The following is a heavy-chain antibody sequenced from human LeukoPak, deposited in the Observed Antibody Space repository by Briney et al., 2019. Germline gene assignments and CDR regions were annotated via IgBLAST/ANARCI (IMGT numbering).Heavy chain of an antibody. CDR2: IKQDGSEK. Sequence: GGPLRLSCAASGFTFSSYWMSWVRQAPGKGLEWVANIKQDGSEKYYVDSVKGRFTISRDNAKNSLYLQMNSLRAEDTAVYYCARDLRYFDWLRWGQGTLVTVSS. CDR3: ARDLRYFDWLR. CDR1: GFTFSSYW. D-gene: IGHD3-9*01. V-gene: IGHV3-7*03. J-gene: IGHJ4*02.